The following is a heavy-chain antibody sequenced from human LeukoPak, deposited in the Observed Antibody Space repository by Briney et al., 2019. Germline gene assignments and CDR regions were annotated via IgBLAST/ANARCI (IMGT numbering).Heavy chain of an antibody. CDR2: INHSGST. J-gene: IGHJ4*02. V-gene: IGHV4-34*01. D-gene: IGHD6-13*01. Sequence: SETLSLTCAVYGGSFSGYYWSWIRQPPGKGLEWIGEINHSGSTNYNPSLKSRVTISVGTSKNQFSLKLSSVTAADTAVYYCARAAAGFEYWGQGTLVTVSS. CDR3: ARAAAGFEY. CDR1: GGSFSGYY.